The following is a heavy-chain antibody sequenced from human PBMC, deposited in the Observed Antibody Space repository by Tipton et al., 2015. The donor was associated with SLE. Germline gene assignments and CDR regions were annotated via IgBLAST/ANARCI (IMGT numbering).Heavy chain of an antibody. CDR1: GGSISSDSHF. V-gene: IGHV4-39*07. CDR3: ARDLRERNGWELKNRYFDL. Sequence: LRLSCTVSGGSISSDSHFWGWTRQPPGKGLEWLGSIHDSGSAYYNPSLKSRVTISVDTSNNQFSLKLTSVTAADTAVYYCARDLRERNGWELKNRYFDLWGRGTLVSVSS. J-gene: IGHJ2*01. CDR2: IHDSGSA. D-gene: IGHD1-26*01.